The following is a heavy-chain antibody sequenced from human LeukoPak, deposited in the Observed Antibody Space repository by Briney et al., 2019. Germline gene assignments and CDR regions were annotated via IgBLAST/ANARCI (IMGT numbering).Heavy chain of an antibody. D-gene: IGHD1-1*01. V-gene: IGHV1-2*02. CDR2: INPNSGGT. CDR3: ARVRGGKTAEFDY. J-gene: IGHJ4*02. CDR1: GYTFTTNY. Sequence: GASVKVSCKASGYTFTTNYIHWVRQAPGQGLEWMGWINPNSGGTYYAQRFQGRVTMARDTSISTAYMELSRLRSDDTAVYYCARVRGGKTAEFDYWGQGTLVTVSS.